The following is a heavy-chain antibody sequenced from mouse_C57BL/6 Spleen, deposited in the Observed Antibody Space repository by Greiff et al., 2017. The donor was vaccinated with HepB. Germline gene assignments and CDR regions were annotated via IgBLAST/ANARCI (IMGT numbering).Heavy chain of an antibody. D-gene: IGHD2-4*01. V-gene: IGHV6-3*01. J-gene: IGHJ2*01. CDR2: IRLKSDNYAT. CDR1: GFTFSNYW. Sequence: EVKVEESGGGLVQPGGSMKLSCVASGFTFSNYWMNWVRQSPEKGLEWVAQIRLKSDNYATHYAESVKGRFTISRDDSKSSVYLQMNNLRAEDTGIYYCTAPYDYVGNYFDYWGQGTTLTVSS. CDR3: TAPYDYVGNYFDY.